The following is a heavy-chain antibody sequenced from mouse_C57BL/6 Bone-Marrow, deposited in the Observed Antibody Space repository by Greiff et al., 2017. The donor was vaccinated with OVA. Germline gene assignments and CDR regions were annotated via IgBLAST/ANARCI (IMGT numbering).Heavy chain of an antibody. CDR1: GYTFTSYG. J-gene: IGHJ3*01. CDR2: IYPRSGNT. V-gene: IGHV1-81*01. D-gene: IGHD4-1*01. CDR3: ARLTGTTWFAD. Sequence: VQLQESGAELARPGASVKLSCKASGYTFTSYGISWVKQRTGQGLEWIGEIYPRSGNTYYNEKFKGKATLTADKSSSTAYMELRSLTSEDSAVYFCARLTGTTWFADWGQGTLVTVSA.